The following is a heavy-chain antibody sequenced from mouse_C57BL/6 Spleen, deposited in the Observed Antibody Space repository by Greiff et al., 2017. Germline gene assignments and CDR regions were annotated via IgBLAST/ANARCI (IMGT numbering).Heavy chain of an antibody. CDR2: IYPGDGDT. CDR3: ARGSVVAEDDMDY. D-gene: IGHD1-1*01. J-gene: IGHJ4*01. CDR1: GYAFSSSW. V-gene: IGHV1-82*01. Sequence: VQLQQSGPELVKPGASVKISCKASGYAFSSSWMNWVKQRPGKGLGWIGRIYPGDGDTNYNGKIKGKVTLTADKSSSTAYMQLSRLTSEDSAVYFCARGSVVAEDDMDYWGQGTSVTVSS.